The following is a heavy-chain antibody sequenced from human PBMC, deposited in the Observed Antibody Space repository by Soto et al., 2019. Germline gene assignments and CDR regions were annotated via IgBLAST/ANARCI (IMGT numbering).Heavy chain of an antibody. CDR1: GFMFSDYA. D-gene: IGHD3-16*01. CDR3: AKDAIANDGIWLMDS. Sequence: QTVGSLRLSGAASGFMFSDYAMTWARQAPGKELEWVSGLLRPGRSTYYADSVKGRFTISGDTSANTVYLQMDSLRAEDTAVYYCAKDAIANDGIWLMDSWGQGTVVTVSS. V-gene: IGHV3-23*01. CDR2: LLRPGRST. J-gene: IGHJ5*02.